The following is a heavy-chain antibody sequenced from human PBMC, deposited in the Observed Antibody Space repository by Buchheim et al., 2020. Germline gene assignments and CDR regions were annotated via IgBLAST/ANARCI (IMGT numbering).Heavy chain of an antibody. CDR1: GFTFSSYE. D-gene: IGHD1-26*01. CDR3: ARASYSGSYPYYFDY. CDR2: ISSSGSTI. V-gene: IGHV3-48*03. Sequence: EVQLVESGGGLVQPGGSLRLSCAASGFTFSSYEMNWVRQAPGKGLEWVSYISSSGSTIYYADSVKGRFTIFRDNAKNSLYLQMNSLRAEDTAVYYCARASYSGSYPYYFDYWGQGTL. J-gene: IGHJ4*02.